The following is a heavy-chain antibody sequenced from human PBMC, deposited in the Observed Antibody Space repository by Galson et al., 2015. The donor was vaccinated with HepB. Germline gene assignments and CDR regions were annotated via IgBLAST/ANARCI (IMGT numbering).Heavy chain of an antibody. CDR3: ARDLDGYDPFYYSGMDV. Sequence: QSGAEVKKPGASVKVSCKASGYTFTSDGISWVRQAPGQGLEWMGWISAYNGNTNYAQKLQGRVTMTTDTSTSTAYMELRSLRSDDTAVYYCARDLDGYDPFYYSGMDVWGQGTTVTVSS. J-gene: IGHJ6*02. D-gene: IGHD5-12*01. V-gene: IGHV1-18*04. CDR1: GYTFTSDG. CDR2: ISAYNGNT.